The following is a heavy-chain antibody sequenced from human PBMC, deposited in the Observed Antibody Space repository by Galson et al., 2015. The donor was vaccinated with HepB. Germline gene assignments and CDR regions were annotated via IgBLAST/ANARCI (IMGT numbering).Heavy chain of an antibody. Sequence: SLRLSCAASGFTFSSYSMNWVRQAPGKGLEWVSYISSSSSTIYYADSVQGRFTISRDNAKNSLYLQMNSLRDEDTAVYYCARDGSISGTTSIAPRPYYYYGMDVWGPGTTVTVSS. J-gene: IGHJ6*01. V-gene: IGHV3-48*02. CDR3: ARDGSISGTTSIAPRPYYYYGMDV. D-gene: IGHD1-7*01. CDR1: GFTFSSYS. CDR2: ISSSSSTI.